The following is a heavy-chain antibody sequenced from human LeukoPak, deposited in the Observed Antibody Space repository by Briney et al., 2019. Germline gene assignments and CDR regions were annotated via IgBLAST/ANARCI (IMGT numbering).Heavy chain of an antibody. CDR3: ASSIAVAGTGFDY. J-gene: IGHJ4*02. Sequence: GASVKVSCKVSGYTGTELSMHWVRQSPGKGLEWRGGFHPEDGETIYAQKFQGRVTMTEDTSTDTAYMELSSLRSEDTAVYYCASSIAVAGTGFDYWGQGTLVTVSS. CDR2: FHPEDGET. D-gene: IGHD6-19*01. V-gene: IGHV1-24*01. CDR1: GYTGTELS.